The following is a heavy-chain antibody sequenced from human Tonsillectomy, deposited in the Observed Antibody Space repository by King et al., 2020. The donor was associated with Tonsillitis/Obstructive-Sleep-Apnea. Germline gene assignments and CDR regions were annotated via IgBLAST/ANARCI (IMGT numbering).Heavy chain of an antibody. Sequence: QLQESGPGLVKPSETLSLTCTVSGGSISSYYWSWIRQPPGKGLEWIGYIDYSGSTNYNPSLKSRVTISVDTSKNQFSLKLSSVTAADTAVYYCARDNWNLLDYWGQGTLVTVSS. V-gene: IGHV4-59*12. CDR2: IDYSGST. J-gene: IGHJ4*02. CDR1: GGSISSYY. CDR3: ARDNWNLLDY. D-gene: IGHD1-7*01.